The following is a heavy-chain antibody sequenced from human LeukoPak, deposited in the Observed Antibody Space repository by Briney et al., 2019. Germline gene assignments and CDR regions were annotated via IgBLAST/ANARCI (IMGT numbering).Heavy chain of an antibody. V-gene: IGHV1-69*13. CDR1: GGTFSSYA. Sequence: SVKVSCKASGGTFSSYAISWVRQAPGQGLEWMGGIIPIFGTANYAQKFQGRVAITADESTSTAYMELSSLRSGDTAVYYCARDESPYYYDSSGYYFDYWGQGTLVTVSS. CDR3: ARDESPYYYDSSGYYFDY. CDR2: IIPIFGTA. J-gene: IGHJ4*02. D-gene: IGHD3-22*01.